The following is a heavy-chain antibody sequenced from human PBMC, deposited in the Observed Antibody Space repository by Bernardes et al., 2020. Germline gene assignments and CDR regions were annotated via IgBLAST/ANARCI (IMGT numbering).Heavy chain of an antibody. Sequence: SETLSLTCAVSGDSIRSYYWSWIRQSPGKGLEWIGYMYYSGSTDHNPSLKSRVTISVDTSKNHLSLNLTSVTAADTAVYFCARHTSSGAFDIWGQGTMVTVSS. CDR2: MYYSGST. CDR3: ARHTSSGAFDI. J-gene: IGHJ3*02. D-gene: IGHD3-10*01. V-gene: IGHV4-59*08. CDR1: GDSIRSYY.